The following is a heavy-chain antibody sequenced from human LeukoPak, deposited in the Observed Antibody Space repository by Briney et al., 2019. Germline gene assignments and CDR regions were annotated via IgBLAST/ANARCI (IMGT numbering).Heavy chain of an antibody. V-gene: IGHV4-39*01. CDR1: GGSISSSNYY. D-gene: IGHD5-24*01. CDR2: IYYSGSA. CDR3: ARRPTISDY. Sequence: SETLSLTCSVSGGSISSSNYYWGWIRQPPGKGLEWIGSIYYSGSAYYNPSLKSRVTISVDTSKNQFSLKLSSVTAADTAVYYCARRPTISDYWGQGTLVTVSS. J-gene: IGHJ4*02.